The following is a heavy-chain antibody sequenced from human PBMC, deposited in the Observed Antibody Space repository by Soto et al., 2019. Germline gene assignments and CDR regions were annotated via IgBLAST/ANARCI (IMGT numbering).Heavy chain of an antibody. J-gene: IGHJ6*02. D-gene: IGHD6-19*01. CDR1: GGTFSSYA. Sequence: ASVKVSCKASGGTFSSYAISWVRQAPGQGLEWMGGIIPIFGTANYAQKFQGRVTITADESTSTAYMELSSLRSEDTAVYYCARGGYSSGRDRDYYYYYGMDVWGQGTTVTVSS. CDR2: IIPIFGTA. V-gene: IGHV1-69*13. CDR3: ARGGYSSGRDRDYYYYYGMDV.